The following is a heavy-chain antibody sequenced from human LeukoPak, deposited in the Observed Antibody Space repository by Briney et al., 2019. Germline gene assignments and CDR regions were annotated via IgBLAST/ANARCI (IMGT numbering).Heavy chain of an antibody. V-gene: IGHV3-15*01. Sequence: GGSLRLSCTASGFTFSDAWMTWVRQAPGKGLEWVGRIKSKTDGETTAYAAPVKGRFTISRDDSKNTLYLQMDSLKTEDTAVYYCSTGLRWVHSTSPDYWGQGTLVTVSS. D-gene: IGHD5-24*01. CDR1: GFTFSDAW. CDR2: IKSKTDGETT. CDR3: STGLRWVHSTSPDY. J-gene: IGHJ4*02.